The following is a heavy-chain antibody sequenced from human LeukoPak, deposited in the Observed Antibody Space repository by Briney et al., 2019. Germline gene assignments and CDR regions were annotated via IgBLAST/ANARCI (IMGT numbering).Heavy chain of an antibody. D-gene: IGHD4-17*01. J-gene: IGHJ4*02. Sequence: ASQTLSLTCTVSGGSISSGDYYWSWIRQPPGKGLEWIGYIYYSGSSYYIPSLKSRVTMSVDTSKNQFFLRLSSVTAADTAVYYCARQIYGDLYYFDYWGQGTLVTVSS. V-gene: IGHV4-30-4*01. CDR2: IYYSGSS. CDR3: ARQIYGDLYYFDY. CDR1: GGSISSGDYY.